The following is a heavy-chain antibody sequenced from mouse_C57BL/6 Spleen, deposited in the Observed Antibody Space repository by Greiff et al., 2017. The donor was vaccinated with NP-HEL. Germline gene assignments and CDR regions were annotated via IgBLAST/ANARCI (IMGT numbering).Heavy chain of an antibody. CDR3: TITTVVAPERDY. V-gene: IGHV14-1*01. J-gene: IGHJ4*01. D-gene: IGHD1-1*01. CDR1: GFNIKDYY. CDR2: IDPEDGDT. Sequence: EVQLQQSGAELVRPGASVKLSCTASGFNIKDYYMHWVKQRPEQGLEWIGRIDPEDGDTEYAPKFQGKATMTADTSSNTAYLQLSSLTSEDTAVYYCTITTVVAPERDYWGQGTSVTVSP.